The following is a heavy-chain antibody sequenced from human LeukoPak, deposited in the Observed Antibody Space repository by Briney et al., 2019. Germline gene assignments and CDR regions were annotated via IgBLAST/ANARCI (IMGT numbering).Heavy chain of an antibody. Sequence: GESLKISCTGSGYSFTNHWIAWVRQMPGKGLEWMGIIYPGDSETTYSPSFQGQVTISADKSITTTYLQWSSLKASDTAMCYCARGRGYCSSGSCYDFDYWGQGTLVAVSS. J-gene: IGHJ4*02. D-gene: IGHD2-2*01. CDR1: GYSFTNHW. V-gene: IGHV5-51*01. CDR3: ARGRGYCSSGSCYDFDY. CDR2: IYPGDSET.